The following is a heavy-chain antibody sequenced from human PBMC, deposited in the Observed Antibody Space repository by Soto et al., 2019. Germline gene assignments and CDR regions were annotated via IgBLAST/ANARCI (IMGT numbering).Heavy chain of an antibody. D-gene: IGHD6-19*01. Sequence: GGSLRLSCAASGFTFSSYGMHWVRQAPGKGLEWVAVIWYDGSNKYYADSVKGRFTISRDNSKNTLYLQMNSLRAEDTAVYYCARDGSGWYRMNAFDIWGQGTMVTVSS. J-gene: IGHJ3*02. CDR2: IWYDGSNK. CDR1: GFTFSSYG. CDR3: ARDGSGWYRMNAFDI. V-gene: IGHV3-33*01.